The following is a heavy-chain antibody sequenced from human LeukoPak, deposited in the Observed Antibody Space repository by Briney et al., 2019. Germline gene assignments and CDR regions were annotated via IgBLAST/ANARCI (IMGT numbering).Heavy chain of an antibody. CDR1: GFTFSDYY. CDR3: ARFHRGWYFDY. J-gene: IGHJ4*02. CDR2: LFSGGSA. Sequence: GGSLRLSCAASGFTFSDYYMSWIRQAPGKGLEWVSILFSGGSALYADSVKGRFTISRDNSKNTLYLQMNSLRAEDTAVYYCARFHRGWYFDYWGQGTLVTVSS. D-gene: IGHD2-15*01. V-gene: IGHV3-53*01.